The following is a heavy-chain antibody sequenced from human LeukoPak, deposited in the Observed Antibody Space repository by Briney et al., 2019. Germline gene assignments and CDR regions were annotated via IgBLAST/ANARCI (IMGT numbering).Heavy chain of an antibody. D-gene: IGHD3-22*01. CDR3: ARGGSSGYDYNALDM. V-gene: IGHV3-48*03. Sequence: GGSLRLSCAASGFAFSGHEMNWVRQAPGKGLEWVSYISISGSTILYADSVRGRFTISRDNAKNSLYLQMNSLRAEDTAVYYCARGGSSGYDYNALDMWGQGTVVTVSS. CDR1: GFAFSGHE. J-gene: IGHJ3*02. CDR2: ISISGSTI.